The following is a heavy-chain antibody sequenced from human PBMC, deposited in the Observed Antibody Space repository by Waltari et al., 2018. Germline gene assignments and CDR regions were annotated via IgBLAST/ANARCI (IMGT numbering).Heavy chain of an antibody. CDR1: GYTFTKYD. CDR3: ARNSYTGYGDS. V-gene: IGHV1-18*01. J-gene: IGHJ4*02. D-gene: IGHD5-12*01. CDR2: ISVYTGNT. Sequence: QVQLVQSGAEVKKPGASVKVSCKASGYTFTKYDLSWVRQAPGQGLEWMGWISVYTGNTDYAQKFQGRVTLTTDTSTTTAYMELRSLRSDDTAVYYCARNSYTGYGDSWGQGTLVAVSS.